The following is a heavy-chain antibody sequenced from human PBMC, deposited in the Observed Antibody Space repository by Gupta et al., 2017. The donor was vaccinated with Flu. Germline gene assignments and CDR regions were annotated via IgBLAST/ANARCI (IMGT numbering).Heavy chain of an antibody. J-gene: IGHJ4*02. CDR1: GFTFSLFG. V-gene: IGHV3-30*18. D-gene: IGHD5-12*01. Sequence: QVQLVESGGGGVQPGRSLRLSCATSGFTFSLFGMHWVRQAPGKGLEWVAVTSYDGSDNYYAASVKGRFTISRDNSKNKLYLQMNSLRVEDTAVYYCAKTPQVGYSGYFQYWGQGTLVTVSA. CDR3: AKTPQVGYSGYFQY. CDR2: TSYDGSDN.